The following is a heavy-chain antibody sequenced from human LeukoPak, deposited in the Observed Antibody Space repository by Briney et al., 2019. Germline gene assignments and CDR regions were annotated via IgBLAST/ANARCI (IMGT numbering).Heavy chain of an antibody. Sequence: KPSETLSLTCTVSGGSMSSYYWSWIRQPPGKGLEWIGYIYDSGSTNYTPSLKSRVTISVDTSNNQFSLKLNSVTAADTAVYYCARHGTSGIYRRPFDIWGQGTMVTVSS. CDR3: ARHGTSGIYRRPFDI. CDR1: GGSMSSYY. J-gene: IGHJ3*02. D-gene: IGHD1-26*01. CDR2: IYDSGST. V-gene: IGHV4-59*08.